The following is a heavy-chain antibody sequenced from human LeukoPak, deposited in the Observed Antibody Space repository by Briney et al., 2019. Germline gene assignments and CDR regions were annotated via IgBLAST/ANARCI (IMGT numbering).Heavy chain of an antibody. Sequence: GGSLRLSCAASGFTFSSYAMSWVRQAPGKGLEWVSVISGSGGSTYYADSVQGRFTISRDNSKNTLCLQMNSLRAEDTAVYNCAKDGDYGGNFGYQGPYFDYWGQGTLVTVSS. CDR1: GFTFSSYA. J-gene: IGHJ4*02. D-gene: IGHD4-17*01. CDR2: ISGSGGST. V-gene: IGHV3-23*01. CDR3: AKDGDYGGNFGYQGPYFDY.